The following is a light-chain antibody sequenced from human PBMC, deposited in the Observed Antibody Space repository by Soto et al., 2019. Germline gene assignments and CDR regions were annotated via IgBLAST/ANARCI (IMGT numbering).Light chain of an antibody. CDR2: AAS. J-gene: IGKJ5*01. CDR3: QQSYSTLIT. Sequence: DIQMTQSPSSLSASVGDRVTITCRASQSISSYLNWYQQKPGKAPKLLIYAASSLQSGVPSRFSGSGSGTEFTHTISSLQPDDFAAYYCQQSYSTLITFGRGTRLEIK. V-gene: IGKV1-39*01. CDR1: QSISSY.